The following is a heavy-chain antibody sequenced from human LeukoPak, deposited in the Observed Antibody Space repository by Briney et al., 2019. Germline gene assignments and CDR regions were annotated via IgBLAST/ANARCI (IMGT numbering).Heavy chain of an antibody. V-gene: IGHV3-53*01. Sequence: GGSLRLSCADSGITFSSYWMSWVRQAPGKGLEWVSVIYSGGSTYYADSVKGRFTISRDNSKNTLYLQMNSLRAEDTAVYYCVYYDSSGPSFDLWGRGTLVTVSS. CDR3: VYYDSSGPSFDL. CDR1: GITFSSYW. J-gene: IGHJ2*01. D-gene: IGHD3-22*01. CDR2: IYSGGST.